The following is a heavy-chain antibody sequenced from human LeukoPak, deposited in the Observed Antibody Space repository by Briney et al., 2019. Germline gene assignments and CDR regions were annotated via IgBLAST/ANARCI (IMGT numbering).Heavy chain of an antibody. CDR3: TGKQPKEPSYYCCCDMDV. J-gene: IGHJ6*03. CDR1: GESISSHD. CDR2: VTNSGTT. Sequence: SETLCLTCDVSGESISSHDWSWIRQSPGKGLEWIGYVTNSGTTKFYPSLKSRRTTSTDASTNKIPLRRSSVTAADTAIFYCTGKQPKEPSYYCCCDMDVWGSGTTVTVS. D-gene: IGHD3-10*01. V-gene: IGHV4-59*03.